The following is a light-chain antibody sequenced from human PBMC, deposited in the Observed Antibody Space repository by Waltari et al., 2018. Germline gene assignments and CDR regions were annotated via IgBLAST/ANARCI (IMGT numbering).Light chain of an antibody. CDR2: RAS. CDR1: QTIDVW. Sequence: DFQMTQSPSTLSASVGDRVTITCRSSQTIDVWLAWYQHKAGKAPELLISRASDLQSGVPSRFSGSGSGTEFSLTISSLQPEDFATYYCQQSYSTPLTFGGGTKVEIK. V-gene: IGKV1-5*03. CDR3: QQSYSTPLT. J-gene: IGKJ4*01.